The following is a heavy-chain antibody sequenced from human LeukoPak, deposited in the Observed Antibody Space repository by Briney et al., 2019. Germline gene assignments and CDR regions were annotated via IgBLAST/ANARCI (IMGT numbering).Heavy chain of an antibody. D-gene: IGHD2-2*01. Sequence: PGGSLRLSCAASGFTFSNAWMSWVRQAPGKGLEWVGRIKSKTDGGTTDYAAPVKGRFTISRDDSKNKLYLQMNSLKTEDTAVYYCTTDALVPAAISNNWFDPWGQGTLVTVSS. J-gene: IGHJ5*02. CDR1: GFTFSNAW. CDR3: TTDALVPAAISNNWFDP. CDR2: IKSKTDGGTT. V-gene: IGHV3-15*01.